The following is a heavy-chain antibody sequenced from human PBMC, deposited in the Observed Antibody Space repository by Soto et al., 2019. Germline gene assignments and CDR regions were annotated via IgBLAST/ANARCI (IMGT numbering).Heavy chain of an antibody. CDR2: IAYDGRNK. CDR3: ARELERVFDY. V-gene: IGHV3-30*04. D-gene: IGHD1-1*01. CDR1: GFTFSSYA. J-gene: IGHJ4*02. Sequence: QVQLVESGGGVVQPGRSLRLSCAASGFTFSSYAMHWVRQAPGKGLEWVAVIAYDGRNKYYADSVKGRFTISRDNSKNTLYLQMNSLGIEDTAVYYCARELERVFDYWGQGTLVTVSS.